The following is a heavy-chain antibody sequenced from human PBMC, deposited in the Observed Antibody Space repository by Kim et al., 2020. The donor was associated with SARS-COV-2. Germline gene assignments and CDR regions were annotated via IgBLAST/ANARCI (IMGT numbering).Heavy chain of an antibody. J-gene: IGHJ4*02. V-gene: IGHV3-30*03. CDR2: ISYDGTNK. Sequence: GGSLRLSCAASGFTFSSYGIHWVRQAPGKGLEWVALISYDGTNKYYADSVKGRFTVSRDNAKNTLFLQMNSLIPEDTAVYYCSPFSYWGQGTLVTVSS. CDR3: SPFSY. CDR1: GFTFSSYG.